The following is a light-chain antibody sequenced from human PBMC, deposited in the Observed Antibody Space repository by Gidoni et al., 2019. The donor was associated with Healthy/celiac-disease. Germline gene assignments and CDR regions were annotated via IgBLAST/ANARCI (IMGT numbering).Light chain of an antibody. CDR2: GAS. CDR3: QQYGSSPST. J-gene: IGKJ5*01. Sequence: IVFTQSPGTLSLSPGERATLSCRASQSVSSSYLAWYQQKPGQAPRLLIYGASSRATGIPDRFSGSGSGTDFTLTISRLEPEDFAVYYCQQYGSSPSTFGQXTRLEIK. V-gene: IGKV3-20*01. CDR1: QSVSSSY.